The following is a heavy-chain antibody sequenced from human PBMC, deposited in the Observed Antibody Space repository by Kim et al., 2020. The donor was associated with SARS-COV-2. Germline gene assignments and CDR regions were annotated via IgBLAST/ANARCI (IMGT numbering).Heavy chain of an antibody. J-gene: IGHJ4*02. V-gene: IGHV3-11*06. Sequence: GGSLRLSCAASGFTFSDYYMSWIRQAPGKGLEWVSYISSSSSYTNYADSVKGRFTISRDNAKNSLYLQMNSLRAEDTAVYYCARDRGDGSWYSLPHYYFVYWGQGTLVTVSA. CDR3: ARDRGDGSWYSLPHYYFVY. D-gene: IGHD6-13*01. CDR1: GFTFSDYY. CDR2: ISSSSSYT.